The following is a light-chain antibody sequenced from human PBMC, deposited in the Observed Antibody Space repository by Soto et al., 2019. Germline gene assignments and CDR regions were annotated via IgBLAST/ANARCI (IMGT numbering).Light chain of an antibody. CDR1: QSIRSR. V-gene: IGKV1-5*01. CDR3: QQYNSYSET. CDR2: DAS. J-gene: IGKJ1*01. Sequence: DIQMTQSPSTLSASVGDRVTITCRASQSIRSRLAWYQQKPGKAPKLLIYDASSLESGVPSRFSGSGSGTEFTLTISSLQPDDFATYYCQQYNSYSETFGQGTKVEIK.